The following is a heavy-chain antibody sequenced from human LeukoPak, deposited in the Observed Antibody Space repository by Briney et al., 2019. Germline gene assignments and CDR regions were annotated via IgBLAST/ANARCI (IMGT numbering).Heavy chain of an antibody. CDR3: AKDMVRGVITFRYYYYYMDV. CDR2: IRYDGSNK. V-gene: IGHV3-30*02. D-gene: IGHD3-10*01. CDR1: GFTFSSYG. J-gene: IGHJ6*03. Sequence: GGSLRLSCAASGFTFSSYGMHWVRQAPGKGLEWVAFIRYDGSNKYYADSVKGRFTISRDNSKNTLYLQMNSLRAEDTAVYYCAKDMVRGVITFRYYYYYMDVWGKGTTVTVSS.